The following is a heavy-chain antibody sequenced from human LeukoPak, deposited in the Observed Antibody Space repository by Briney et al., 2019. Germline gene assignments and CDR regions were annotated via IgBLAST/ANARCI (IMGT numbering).Heavy chain of an antibody. J-gene: IGHJ6*03. CDR3: ARVGSSGWYNYHYMDV. V-gene: IGHV3-30*04. D-gene: IGHD6-19*01. CDR2: ISYDGSNK. Sequence: GGSLRLSCAASGFIFSSYAMHWVRQAPGKGLEWVAVISYDGSNKYYADSVKGRFTISRHNPKNTLYLQMNSLRPEDTAVYYCARVGSSGWYNYHYMDVWGKGTTVTVSS. CDR1: GFIFSSYA.